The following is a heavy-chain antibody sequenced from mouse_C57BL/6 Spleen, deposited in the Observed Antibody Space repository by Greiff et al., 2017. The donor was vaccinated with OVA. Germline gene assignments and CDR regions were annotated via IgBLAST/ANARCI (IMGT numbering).Heavy chain of an antibody. CDR3: ASTYYSNVYYAMDY. CDR1: GFTFSDYG. D-gene: IGHD2-5*01. Sequence: EVQLVESGGGLVKPGGSLKLSCAASGFTFSDYGMHWVRQAPEKGLEWVAYISSGSSTIYYADTVKGRFTISRDNAKNTLFLQMTSLRSEDTAMYYCASTYYSNVYYAMDYWGQGTSVTVSS. V-gene: IGHV5-17*01. CDR2: ISSGSSTI. J-gene: IGHJ4*01.